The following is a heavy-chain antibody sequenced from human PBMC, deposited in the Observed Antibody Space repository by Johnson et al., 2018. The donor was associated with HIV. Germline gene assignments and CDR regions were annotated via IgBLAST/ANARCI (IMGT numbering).Heavy chain of an antibody. CDR1: GFTFSNAW. CDR2: IKSETDGGTT. J-gene: IGHJ3*02. V-gene: IGHV3-15*01. Sequence: VQLVESGGGLVKPGGSLRLSCAASGFTFSNAWMTWVRQAPGKGLEWVGRIKSETDGGTTDYAAPVKGRFTSSRDDSKNTLYLKMNSLKTEDTAVYYCTTASRGGWIWGQGTMVTVSS. D-gene: IGHD6-19*01. CDR3: TTASRGGWI.